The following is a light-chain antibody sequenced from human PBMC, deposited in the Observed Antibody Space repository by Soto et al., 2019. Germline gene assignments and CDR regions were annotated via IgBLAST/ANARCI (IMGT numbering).Light chain of an antibody. CDR2: LNSDGSH. J-gene: IGLJ2*01. CDR1: SGHSSYA. V-gene: IGLV4-69*01. CDR3: QTWGTGIQV. Sequence: QPVLTQSPPASASLGASVKLTCTLSSGHSSYAIAWHQQQPEKGPRYLMKLNSDGSHNKGDGIPDRFSGSSSGAERYLTISSLQSEDEADYYCQTWGTGIQVFGGGTKLTVL.